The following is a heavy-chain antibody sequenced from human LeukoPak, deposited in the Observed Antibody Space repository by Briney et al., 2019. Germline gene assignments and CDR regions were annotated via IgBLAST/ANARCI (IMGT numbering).Heavy chain of an antibody. CDR3: ARGGSPIYYYYMDV. D-gene: IGHD2-2*01. CDR2: INPNTGGT. V-gene: IGHV1-2*02. J-gene: IGHJ6*03. Sequence: GASVKVSCKASGYTFTGYFMHWVRQAPGQGREWMGWINPNTGGTNFAQKFQGRVTMTRDTSITTAYMEVSSLRSDDTAVYYCARGGSPIYYYYMDVWGKGTTVTISS. CDR1: GYTFTGYF.